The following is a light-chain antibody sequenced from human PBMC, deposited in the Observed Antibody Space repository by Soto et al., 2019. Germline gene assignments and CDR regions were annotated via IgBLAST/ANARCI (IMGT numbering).Light chain of an antibody. CDR2: EVT. J-gene: IGLJ2*01. CDR1: SSDVGFYNY. Sequence: QAVVTQPASVSGSPGQSITISCTGTSSDVGFYNYVSWHQHHPGKAPKLMIYEVTNRPSGVSYRFSGSKSGNTASLTISGLQAEDEADYYCTSYTSSSTPVLFGGGTKLTVL. CDR3: TSYTSSSTPVL. V-gene: IGLV2-14*01.